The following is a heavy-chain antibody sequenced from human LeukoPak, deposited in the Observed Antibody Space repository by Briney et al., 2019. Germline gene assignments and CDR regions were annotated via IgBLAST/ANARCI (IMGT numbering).Heavy chain of an antibody. J-gene: IGHJ6*03. CDR3: ARMGYCSSTSCYFGAYYYYMDV. CDR1: GYTFTSYG. V-gene: IGHV1-18*01. D-gene: IGHD2-2*01. CDR2: ISAYNGNT. Sequence: ASVKVSCKASGYTFTSYGISWVRQAPGQGLEWMGWISAYNGNTNYAQKFQGRVTMTRDTSISTAYMELSRLRSDDTAVYYCARMGYCSSTSCYFGAYYYYMDVWGKGTTVTISS.